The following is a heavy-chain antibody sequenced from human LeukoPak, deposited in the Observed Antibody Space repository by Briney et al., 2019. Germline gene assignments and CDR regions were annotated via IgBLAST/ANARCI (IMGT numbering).Heavy chain of an antibody. CDR2: ISSSGSTI. CDR1: GFTFSSYE. CDR3: AELGITMIGGV. D-gene: IGHD3-10*02. J-gene: IGHJ6*03. Sequence: GGSLRLSCAASGFTFSSYEMNWVRQAPGKGLEWVSYISSSGSTIYYADSVKGRFTISRENAKNSLYMQMNRLRDRDTAVYYCAELGITMIGGVWGKGTTVTISS. V-gene: IGHV3-48*03.